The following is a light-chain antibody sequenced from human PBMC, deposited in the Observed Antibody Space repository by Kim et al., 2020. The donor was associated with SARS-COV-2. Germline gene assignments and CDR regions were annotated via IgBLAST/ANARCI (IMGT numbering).Light chain of an antibody. Sequence: SSELTQDPAVSVALGQTVTITCQGDSLRKYHAAWYQQKPGQAPVVVSYGMDNRPSGIPDRFSGSGSGNTASLTITGAQAEDEADYYCDCRDNNGGHVMFGGGTQLTVL. CDR2: GMD. J-gene: IGLJ3*02. CDR3: DCRDNNGGHVM. V-gene: IGLV3-19*01. CDR1: SLRKYH.